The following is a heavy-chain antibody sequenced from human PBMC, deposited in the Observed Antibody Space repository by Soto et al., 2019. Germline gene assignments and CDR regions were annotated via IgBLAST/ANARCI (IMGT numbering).Heavy chain of an antibody. V-gene: IGHV3-7*01. D-gene: IGHD6-25*01. CDR3: TRSPGAAEIDY. CDR2: IKEDANEK. Sequence: PGGSLRLSCAASGFTLSDYWMALVRQAPGKGLEWVANIKEDANEKYYMDSVKGRFTISRDNAKNSLYLQMNSLRAEDTAVYYCTRSPGAAEIDYWGQGTVVTVSS. J-gene: IGHJ4*02. CDR1: GFTLSDYW.